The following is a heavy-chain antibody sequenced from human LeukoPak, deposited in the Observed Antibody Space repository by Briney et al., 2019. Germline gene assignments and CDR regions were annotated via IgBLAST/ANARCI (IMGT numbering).Heavy chain of an antibody. V-gene: IGHV1-18*01. CDR3: ARAVVEVQFDY. J-gene: IGHJ4*02. Sequence: ASVKLSCKASGYTFTSYGISWVRHAPGQGLEWMGWISAYNGNTNYAQKLQGRVTMTTDTSTSTAYMELRSLRSDDTAVYYCARAVVEVQFDYWGQGTLVTVSS. CDR2: ISAYNGNT. D-gene: IGHD3-22*01. CDR1: GYTFTSYG.